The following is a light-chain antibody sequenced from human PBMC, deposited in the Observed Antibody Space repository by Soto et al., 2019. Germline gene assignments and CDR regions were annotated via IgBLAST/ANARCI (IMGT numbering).Light chain of an antibody. V-gene: IGLV2-11*01. CDR3: CSYAGSYTYV. J-gene: IGLJ1*01. CDR1: SSDVGGYNY. Sequence: QSALTQPRSVSGSPGQSVTISCTGTSSDVGGYNYVSWYQQHPGKAPKVMIYDVSERPSGVPDRFSGSKSGNTASLTISGLQAEDEGDYYCCSYAGSYTYVFGTGTKLTVL. CDR2: DVS.